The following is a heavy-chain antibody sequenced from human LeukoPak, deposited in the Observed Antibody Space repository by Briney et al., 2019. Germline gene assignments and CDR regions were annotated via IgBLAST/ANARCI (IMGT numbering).Heavy chain of an antibody. CDR2: IYSGGST. Sequence: PGGSLRLSCAASGFTVSSNYMSWVRQAPGKGLEWVSVIYSGGSTYYADSVKGRFTISRDNSKNTLYLQMNSPRAEDTAVYYCARERRGYYFDYWGQGTLVTVSS. J-gene: IGHJ4*02. D-gene: IGHD3-10*01. CDR3: ARERRGYYFDY. V-gene: IGHV3-66*01. CDR1: GFTVSSNY.